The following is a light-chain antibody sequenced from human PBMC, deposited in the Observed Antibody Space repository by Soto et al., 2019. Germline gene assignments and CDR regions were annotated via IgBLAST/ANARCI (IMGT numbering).Light chain of an antibody. CDR1: QGISNW. CDR2: AAS. Sequence: DIQMTQSPSSVSASVGDRVTITCRASQGISNWLAWYQQKQGKAPTILIYAASRLQSGVPSRFSGGGSSTDFTLTISSLKLEDFATYYWQQANSFTIAFGQGTRLEIK. J-gene: IGKJ5*01. CDR3: QQANSFTIA. V-gene: IGKV1D-12*01.